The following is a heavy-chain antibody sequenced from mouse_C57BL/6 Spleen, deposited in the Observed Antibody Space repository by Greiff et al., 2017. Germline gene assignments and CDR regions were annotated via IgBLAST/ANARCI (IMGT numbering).Heavy chain of an antibody. J-gene: IGHJ2*01. Sequence: EVKLVESGGGLVQSGRSLRLSCATSGFTFSDFYMEWVRQAPGKGLEWIAASRNKANDYTTEYSASVKGRFIVSRDTSQSILYLQMNALRAEDTAIYYCARDAHYDGFDYWGQGTTLTVSS. CDR2: SRNKANDYTT. V-gene: IGHV7-1*01. CDR1: GFTFSDFY. CDR3: ARDAHYDGFDY. D-gene: IGHD1-1*01.